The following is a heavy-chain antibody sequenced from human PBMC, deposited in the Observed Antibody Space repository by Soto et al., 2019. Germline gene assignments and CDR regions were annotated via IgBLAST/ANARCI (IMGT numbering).Heavy chain of an antibody. J-gene: IGHJ4*02. V-gene: IGHV4-34*01. CDR1: GGSFSGYY. D-gene: IGHD2-15*01. CDR2: INHSVST. CDR3: ARICRCSYFDS. Sequence: QVQLQQWGAGLLKPSETLSLTCAVYGGSFSGYYWSWISQPPGKGLERIGEINHSVSTIYIPSLKSRVTISVDTSKNQFSLKLSSVTAADTAVYYCARICRCSYFDSWGQGTLVTVSS.